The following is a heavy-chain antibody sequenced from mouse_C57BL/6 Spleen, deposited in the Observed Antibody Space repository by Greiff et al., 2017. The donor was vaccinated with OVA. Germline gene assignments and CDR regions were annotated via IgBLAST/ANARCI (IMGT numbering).Heavy chain of an antibody. D-gene: IGHD1-1*01. V-gene: IGHV1-39*01. CDR2: INPNYGTT. Sequence: EVQLQQSGPELVKPGASVKISCKASGYSFTDYNMNWVKQSNGKSLEWIGVINPNYGTTSYNQKFKGKATLTADQSSSTAYMQLNSLTSEDSAVYYCARKTTVVADYAMDYWGQGTSVTVSS. CDR1: GYSFTDYN. CDR3: ARKTTVVADYAMDY. J-gene: IGHJ4*01.